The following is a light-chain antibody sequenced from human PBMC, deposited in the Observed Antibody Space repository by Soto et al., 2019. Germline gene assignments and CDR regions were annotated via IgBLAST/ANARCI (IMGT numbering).Light chain of an antibody. V-gene: IGKV3-11*01. CDR1: QSVRSSY. J-gene: IGKJ5*01. CDR2: DAS. Sequence: EIVLTQSPGTLCFSTRERATLSCRASQSVRSSYLAWYQQKPGQAPRLLIYDASNRATGIPARFSGSGSGTDFTLTISSLEPEDCAVYYCQPRRSWPQTITSGQGTRLEIK. CDR3: QPRRSWPQTIT.